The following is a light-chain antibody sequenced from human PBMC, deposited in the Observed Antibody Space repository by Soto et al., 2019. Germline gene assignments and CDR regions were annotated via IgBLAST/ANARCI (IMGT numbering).Light chain of an antibody. CDR2: GAS. J-gene: IGKJ1*01. V-gene: IGKV3-15*01. CDR3: QQYNNWPPWT. Sequence: TVLTQSPGTLSLSPGERATLSCRASQNVSSNLLVWYQQKPGQAPRLLIYGASTRATGIPARFSGSGSGTEFTLTISSLQSEDFAVYYCQQYNNWPPWTFGQGTKVDIK. CDR1: QNVSSN.